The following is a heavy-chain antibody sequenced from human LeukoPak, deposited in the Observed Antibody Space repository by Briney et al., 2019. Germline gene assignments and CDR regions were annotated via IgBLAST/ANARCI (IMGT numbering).Heavy chain of an antibody. CDR3: AREQGGGDSSGYSINVDY. V-gene: IGHV3-7*01. CDR1: GFTFSSYW. CDR2: IKQDGSEK. D-gene: IGHD3-22*01. Sequence: PGGSLRLSCAASGFTFSSYWMSWVRLAPGKGLEWVANIKQDGSEKYYVDSVKGRFTISRDNAKNSLYLQMNSLRAEDTAVYYCAREQGGGDSSGYSINVDYWGQGTLVTVSS. J-gene: IGHJ4*02.